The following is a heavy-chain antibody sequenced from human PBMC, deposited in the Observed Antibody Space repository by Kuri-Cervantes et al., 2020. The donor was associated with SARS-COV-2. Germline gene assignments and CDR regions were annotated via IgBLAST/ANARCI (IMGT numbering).Heavy chain of an antibody. J-gene: IGHJ2*01. Sequence: SETLSLTCTVSGGSISSGDSISSGGHYWSWIRQLPGKGLEWIGYIYYRGSTYYNPSPKSRVTISVDTSKNQFSLKLSSVTAADTAVYYCAREDYVWGSYRHANSYFDLWGRGTLVTVSS. V-gene: IGHV4-31*03. CDR2: IYYRGST. CDR3: AREDYVWGSYRHANSYFDL. D-gene: IGHD3-16*02. CDR1: GGSISSGDSISSGGHY.